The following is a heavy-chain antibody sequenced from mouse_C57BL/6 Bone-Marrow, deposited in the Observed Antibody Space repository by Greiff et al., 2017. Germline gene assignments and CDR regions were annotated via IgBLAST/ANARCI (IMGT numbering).Heavy chain of an antibody. J-gene: IGHJ2*01. V-gene: IGHV5-16*01. CDR3: AREGITTGRGYYFDY. Sequence: EVKLMESEGGLVQPGSSMKLSCTASGFTFSDYYMAWVRQVPEKGLEWVANINYDGSSTYYLDSLKSRFIISRDNAKNILYLQMSSLKSEDTATYYCAREGITTGRGYYFDYWGQGTTLTVSS. CDR1: GFTFSDYY. D-gene: IGHD1-1*01. CDR2: INYDGSST.